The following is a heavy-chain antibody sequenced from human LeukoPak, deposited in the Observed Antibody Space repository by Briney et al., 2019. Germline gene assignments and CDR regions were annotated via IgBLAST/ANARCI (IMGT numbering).Heavy chain of an antibody. D-gene: IGHD6-19*01. J-gene: IGHJ4*02. V-gene: IGHV3-23*01. CDR2: SGSGGST. CDR3: VKDLRGSVAVAGSVDY. CDR1: GFTFRNYA. Sequence: GGSLRLSCAASGFTFRNYAMAWVRQAPGKGLEWVSASGSGGSTSYADSVKGRFTISRDNSKNTLFLQMSSLRTEDTAVYYCVKDLRGSVAVAGSVDYWGQETLVTVSS.